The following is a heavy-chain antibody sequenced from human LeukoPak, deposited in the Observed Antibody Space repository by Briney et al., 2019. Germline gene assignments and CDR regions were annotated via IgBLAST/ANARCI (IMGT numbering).Heavy chain of an antibody. V-gene: IGHV3-23*01. J-gene: IGHJ4*02. CDR3: ATTLDDYCSSTSCYVYYFDY. D-gene: IGHD2-2*01. Sequence: GGSLRLSCAASGFTFSSYAMSWVRQAPGKGLEWVSAISGSGGSTYYADSVKGRFTISRDNSKNTLYLQMNSLRAEDTAVYYCATTLDDYCSSTSCYVYYFDYCGQGTLVTVSS. CDR1: GFTFSSYA. CDR2: ISGSGGST.